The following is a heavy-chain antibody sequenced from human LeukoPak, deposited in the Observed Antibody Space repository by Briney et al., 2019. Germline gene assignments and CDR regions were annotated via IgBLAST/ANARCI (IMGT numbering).Heavy chain of an antibody. CDR2: ISAYNGST. Sequence: ASVKVSCKASGYTFTSYGISWVRQAPGQGLEWMGWISAYNGSTNYAQKLQGRVTMTTDTSTSTAYMELRSLRSDDTAVYYCARDHTTVTTNWFDPWGQGTLVTVSS. J-gene: IGHJ5*02. D-gene: IGHD4-17*01. CDR1: GYTFTSYG. CDR3: ARDHTTVTTNWFDP. V-gene: IGHV1-18*01.